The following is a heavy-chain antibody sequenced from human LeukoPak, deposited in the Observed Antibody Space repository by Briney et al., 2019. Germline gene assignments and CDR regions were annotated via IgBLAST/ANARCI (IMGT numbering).Heavy chain of an antibody. CDR3: ARGGTRITIVGVVINDFDY. J-gene: IGHJ4*02. V-gene: IGHV4-30-4*08. CDR2: IYHSGNT. Sequence: PSQTLSLNCTVSGGSISSGDYYWSWIRQPPGKGLEWIGYIYHSGNTYYNPSLKSRLTISVDTPRNQFSLKLRSVTAADTAVYYCARGGTRITIVGVVINDFDYWGQGTLVTVSS. CDR1: GGSISSGDYY. D-gene: IGHD3-3*01.